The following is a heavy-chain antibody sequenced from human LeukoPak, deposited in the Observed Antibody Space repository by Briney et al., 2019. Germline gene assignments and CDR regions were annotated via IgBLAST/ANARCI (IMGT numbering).Heavy chain of an antibody. CDR1: GGSFRGYY. CDR2: IHYTGAT. Sequence: SETLSLTCAVYGGSFRGYYWSWIRQPPGKGLEWIGEIHYTGATNCKPSLKSRVTISGDPSKNQFSLRVNSVTAADTAVYYCARGVLGPYYFDLWGRGTLVTVSS. CDR3: ARGVLGPYYFDL. V-gene: IGHV4-34*01. J-gene: IGHJ2*01. D-gene: IGHD7-27*01.